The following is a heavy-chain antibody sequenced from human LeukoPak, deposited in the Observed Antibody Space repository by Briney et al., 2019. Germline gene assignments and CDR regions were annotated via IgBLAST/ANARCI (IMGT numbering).Heavy chain of an antibody. J-gene: IGHJ4*02. CDR3: AREIAVAGLNHFDY. CDR2: IYYSGST. V-gene: IGHV4-39*07. CDR1: GGSISSSSYY. Sequence: SETLSLTCTVSGGSISSSSYYWGWIRQPPGKGLEWIGSIYYSGSTYYNPSLKSRVTISVDTSKNQFSLKLSSVTAADTAVYYCAREIAVAGLNHFDYWGQGTLVTVSS. D-gene: IGHD6-19*01.